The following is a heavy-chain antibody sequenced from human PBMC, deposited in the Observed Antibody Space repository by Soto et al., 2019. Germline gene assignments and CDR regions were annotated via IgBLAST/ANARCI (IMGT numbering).Heavy chain of an antibody. D-gene: IGHD6-13*01. CDR2: IYYSGST. V-gene: IGHV4-30-4*01. CDR3: ARAVGYSSSWDYYYGMDV. CDR1: GGSISSGDYY. Sequence: QVQLQESGPGLVKPSQTLSLTCTVSGGSISSGDYYWSWIRQPPGKGLEWIGYIYYSGSTYYNPSLKSRVTISVDTSKNQFSLKLSSVTAADTAVYYCARAVGYSSSWDYYYGMDVWGQGTTVTVSS. J-gene: IGHJ6*02.